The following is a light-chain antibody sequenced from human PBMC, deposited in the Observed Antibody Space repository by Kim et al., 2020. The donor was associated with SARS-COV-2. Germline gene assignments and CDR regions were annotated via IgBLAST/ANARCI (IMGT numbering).Light chain of an antibody. CDR2: GAS. CDR1: QNVDSF. CDR3: QQSHTFPYT. V-gene: IGKV1-39*01. Sequence: DIQMTQSPSSLSASVGDRVTITCRASQNVDSFLNWYQQKPGKAPKLVIFGASSLQREVPSRFRGSGSETDYTLTIRDLPPEDVGSYYCQQSHTFPYTFGRGTKLE. J-gene: IGKJ2*01.